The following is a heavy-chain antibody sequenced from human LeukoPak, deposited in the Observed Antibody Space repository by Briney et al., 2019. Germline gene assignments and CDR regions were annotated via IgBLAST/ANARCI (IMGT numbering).Heavy chain of an antibody. CDR1: GFTVSGDY. D-gene: IGHD3-10*01. J-gene: IGHJ4*02. CDR2: IHRGGNT. Sequence: GGSLRLSCAASGFTVSGDYMSWVRQAPGKGLEWLSVIHRGGNTYYADSVKGRFTISRDSSKNTVFLQMDSLRAEDTAVYYCARDPGYGLGVDYGDYWGQGTLVAVSS. V-gene: IGHV3-66*01. CDR3: ARDPGYGLGVDYGDY.